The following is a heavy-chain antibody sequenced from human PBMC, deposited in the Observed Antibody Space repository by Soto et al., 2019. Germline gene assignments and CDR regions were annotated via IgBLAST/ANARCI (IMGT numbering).Heavy chain of an antibody. CDR3: AKDSEVNTMILGVPMD. Sequence: EVQLVESGGGLVQPGRSLRLSCAASGFTFDDYAMHWVRQAPGKGLEWVSGISWNSGSIGYADSVKGRFTISRDNAKNSLYLQMNSLRAEDTALYYCAKDSEVNTMILGVPMDWGQGTLVTVSS. CDR1: GFTFDDYA. CDR2: ISWNSGSI. D-gene: IGHD3-10*01. V-gene: IGHV3-9*01. J-gene: IGHJ4*02.